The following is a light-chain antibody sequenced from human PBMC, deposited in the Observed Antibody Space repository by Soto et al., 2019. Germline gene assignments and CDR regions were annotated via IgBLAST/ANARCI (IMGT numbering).Light chain of an antibody. CDR1: QSVSSN. J-gene: IGKJ1*01. CDR3: QQYNNWPPWT. V-gene: IGKV3-15*01. Sequence: EIVMTQSPATLSVSPGGRATLSCRASQSVSSNLAWYQQKPGQAPRLPIYGASTRATGIPARFSGSGSGTEFTLTISSLQSEDFAVYYCQQYNNWPPWTFGQGTKVDIK. CDR2: GAS.